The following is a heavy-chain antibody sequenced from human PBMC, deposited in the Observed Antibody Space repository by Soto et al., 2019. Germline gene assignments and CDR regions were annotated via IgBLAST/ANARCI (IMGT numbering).Heavy chain of an antibody. CDR1: GFTVSSNY. Sequence: EVQLVESGGGLIQPGGSLRLSCAASGFTVSSNYMSWVRQAPGKGLEWVSVIYSGGSTYYADSVKGRFTISRDNSKNTLYLQMNSLRAEDTAVYYCARAWVIGWLQAWFDPWGQGTLVTVSS. CDR3: ARAWVIGWLQAWFDP. J-gene: IGHJ5*02. CDR2: IYSGGST. V-gene: IGHV3-53*01. D-gene: IGHD5-12*01.